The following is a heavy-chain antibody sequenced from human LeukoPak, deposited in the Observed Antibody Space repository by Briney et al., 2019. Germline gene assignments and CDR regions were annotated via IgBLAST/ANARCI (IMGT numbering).Heavy chain of an antibody. CDR3: AKVDPPIIEGARGATFHV. Sequence: GFSVKVSSKTSVYSFSNFGIAWVRQAPGQGLPWLGWTSSYGETPTYAQEFQGRATMTTDTSTTTASMALRSLTSDDTAMYYFAKVDPPIIEGARGATFHVWGQGNMVIVSS. D-gene: IGHD1-26*01. CDR1: VYSFSNFG. CDR2: TSSYGETP. V-gene: IGHV1-18*01. J-gene: IGHJ3*01.